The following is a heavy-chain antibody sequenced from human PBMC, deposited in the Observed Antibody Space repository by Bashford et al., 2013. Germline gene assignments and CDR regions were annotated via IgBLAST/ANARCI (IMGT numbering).Heavy chain of an antibody. CDR3: ARDSAHAFDY. CDR2: IGGSSTSI. Sequence: VRQAPGKGLEWVSYIGGSSTSINYADSAKGRFTISRDNAKNSLYLQMNSLRDEDTAVYYCARDSAHAFDYWGPGNAGHRLL. V-gene: IGHV3-48*02. D-gene: IGHD1-26*01. J-gene: IGHJ4*02.